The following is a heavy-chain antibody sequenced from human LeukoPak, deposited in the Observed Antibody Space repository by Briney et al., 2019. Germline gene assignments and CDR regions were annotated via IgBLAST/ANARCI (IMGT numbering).Heavy chain of an antibody. D-gene: IGHD3-3*01. CDR2: IDPSSGKI. CDR3: ARDGVSGHFDY. Sequence: ASVKVSCKASGYTFKRYGICWVRQAPGQGLEWIGWIDPSSGKIKYAEKLQGRVTMTTDTSTSTAYMDLRSLRSDDTAVYYCARDGVSGHFDYWGRGTLVTVSS. CDR1: GYTFKRYG. V-gene: IGHV1-18*01. J-gene: IGHJ4*01.